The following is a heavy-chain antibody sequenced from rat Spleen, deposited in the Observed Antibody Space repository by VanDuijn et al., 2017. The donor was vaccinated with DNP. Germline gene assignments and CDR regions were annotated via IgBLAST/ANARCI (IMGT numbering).Heavy chain of an antibody. V-gene: IGHV5S13*01. Sequence: EVQLVESGGGLVQPGRSLKLSCVASGFTFSNYDMAWVRQAPTKGLEWVASISSSGGNTYYRDSVKGRFTISRNNAENTLYLQMDSLRSEDTATYYCAKDRDYGPDYWGQGVMVTVSS. CDR2: ISSSGGNT. D-gene: IGHD1-11*01. CDR1: GFTFSNYD. CDR3: AKDRDYGPDY. J-gene: IGHJ2*01.